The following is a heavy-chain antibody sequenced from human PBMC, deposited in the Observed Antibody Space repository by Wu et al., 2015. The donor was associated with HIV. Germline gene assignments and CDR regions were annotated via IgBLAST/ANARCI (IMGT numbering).Heavy chain of an antibody. CDR3: ARQPGHYYGSGSGAEYFQH. CDR2: ISAYNGNT. D-gene: IGHD3-10*01. J-gene: IGHJ1*01. V-gene: IGHV1-18*01. CDR1: GYTFTSYG. Sequence: VQLVQSGAEVKKPGASVKVSCKASGYTFTSYGISWVRQAPGQGLEWMGWISAYNGNTNYAQKLQGRVTMTTDTSTSTAYMELRSLRSDDTAVYYCARQPGHYYGSGSGAEYFQHWGQGTLVTVSS.